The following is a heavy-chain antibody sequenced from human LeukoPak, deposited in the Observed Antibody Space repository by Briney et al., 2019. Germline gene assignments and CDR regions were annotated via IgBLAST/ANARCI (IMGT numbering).Heavy chain of an antibody. V-gene: IGHV3-23*01. Sequence: GGSLRLSCAASGFTFSSYAMSWVRQAPGKGLEWVSAISGSGGSTYYADSVKGRFTIPRDNSKNTLYLQMNSLRAEDTAVYYCAKDRGFQVVTADYWGQGTLVTVSS. CDR3: AKDRGFQVVTADY. CDR1: GFTFSSYA. D-gene: IGHD2-21*02. J-gene: IGHJ4*02. CDR2: ISGSGGST.